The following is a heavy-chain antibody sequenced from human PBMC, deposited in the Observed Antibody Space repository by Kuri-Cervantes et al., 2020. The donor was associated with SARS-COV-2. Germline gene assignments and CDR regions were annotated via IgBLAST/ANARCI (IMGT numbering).Heavy chain of an antibody. CDR1: GGSFSGYY. D-gene: IGHD4-23*01. Sequence: SQTLSLTCAVYGGSFSGYYWSWVRQPRGKGLEWIGEINHSGSTNYNPSLKSRVTISVDTSKNQFSLKLSSVTAADTAVYYCARVKSVVTPDIDYWGQGTLVTVSS. J-gene: IGHJ4*02. CDR3: ARVKSVVTPDIDY. CDR2: INHSGST. V-gene: IGHV4-34*01.